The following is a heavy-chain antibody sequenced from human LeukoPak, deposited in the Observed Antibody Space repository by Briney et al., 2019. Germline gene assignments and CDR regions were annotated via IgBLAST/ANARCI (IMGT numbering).Heavy chain of an antibody. V-gene: IGHV3-30-3*01. CDR2: ISYDGSNK. D-gene: IGHD3-10*01. CDR1: GFTFSSYA. CDR3: ARTGYGSGTNY. Sequence: GGSLRLSCAASGFTFSSYAMYWVRQAPGKGLEWVAVISYDGSNKYYADSVKGRFTISRDNSKNTLYLQMNSLRAEDTAVYYCARTGYGSGTNYWGQGTLVTVSS. J-gene: IGHJ4*02.